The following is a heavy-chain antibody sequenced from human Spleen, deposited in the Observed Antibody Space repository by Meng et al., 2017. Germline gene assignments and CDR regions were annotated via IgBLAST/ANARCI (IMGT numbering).Heavy chain of an antibody. CDR3: ARHGESGSYYGGYNQYAMDV. D-gene: IGHD1-26*01. CDR1: GYSFTSYW. V-gene: IGHV5-51*01. CDR2: IYPGDSDI. Sequence: GESLKISCKGSGYSFTSYWIGWLRQMPGRGLEWMGVIYPGDSDITYSPSFQGQVTISADKSITTAYLQWSSLKASDTAMYYCARHGESGSYYGGYNQYAMDVWGQGTTVTVSS. J-gene: IGHJ6*02.